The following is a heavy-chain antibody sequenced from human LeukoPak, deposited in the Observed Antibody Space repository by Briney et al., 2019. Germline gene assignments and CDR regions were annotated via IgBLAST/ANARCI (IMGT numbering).Heavy chain of an antibody. CDR2: IYPGDSDT. CDR1: GYSFTSYW. D-gene: IGHD3-22*01. V-gene: IGHV5-51*01. CDR3: ARRGVDYYDSSGSFDY. Sequence: KGGESLKISCKGSGYSFTSYWIGWVRQMPGKGLEWMGIIYPGDSDTRYSPSFQGQVTISADKSISTAYLQWSSLKASDTAMYYCARRGVDYYDSSGSFDYWGQGTLVTVSS. J-gene: IGHJ4*02.